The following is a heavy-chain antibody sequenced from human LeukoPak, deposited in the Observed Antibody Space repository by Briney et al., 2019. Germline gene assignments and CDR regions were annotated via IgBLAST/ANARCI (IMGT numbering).Heavy chain of an antibody. J-gene: IGHJ4*02. CDR3: ATHEGMYYYDSSGLDY. Sequence: ASVKVSCKASGYTFTSYAMHWVRQAPGQRLEWMGWINAGNGNTKYSQKFQGRVTITRDTSASTAYMELSSLRSEDTAVYYCATHEGMYYYDSSGLDYWGQGTLVTVSS. V-gene: IGHV1-3*01. CDR2: INAGNGNT. CDR1: GYTFTSYA. D-gene: IGHD3-22*01.